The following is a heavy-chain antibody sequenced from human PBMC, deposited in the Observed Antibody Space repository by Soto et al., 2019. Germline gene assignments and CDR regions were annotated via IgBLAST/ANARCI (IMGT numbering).Heavy chain of an antibody. CDR3: ARAVRQVVVAATTTKRKTSNWFDP. V-gene: IGHV1-8*01. J-gene: IGHJ5*02. D-gene: IGHD2-15*01. CDR1: GYTFTSYD. Sequence: GASVKVSCKASGYTFTSYDINWVRQATGQGLEWMGWMNPNSGNTGYAQKFQGRVTMTRNTSISTAYMELSSLRSEDTAVYYCARAVRQVVVAATTTKRKTSNWFDPWGQGTLVTVSS. CDR2: MNPNSGNT.